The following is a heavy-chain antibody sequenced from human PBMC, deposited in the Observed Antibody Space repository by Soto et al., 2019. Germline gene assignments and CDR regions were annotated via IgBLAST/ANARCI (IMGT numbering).Heavy chain of an antibody. V-gene: IGHV3-23*01. J-gene: IGHJ4*01. CDR1: VFPFSTAC. CDR2: ISGSGSST. Sequence: PGGSMRLSSSTSVFPFSTACMSWVRPTPGKGLEWVSSISGSGSSTYYADSVRGRFTVSRDNSMNTLYLQMNSLGAEDTAVYYCTRDPQNILPRHYQASHFDSRGHAIRVTVSS. D-gene: IGHD3-9*01. CDR3: TRDPQNILPRHYQASHFDS.